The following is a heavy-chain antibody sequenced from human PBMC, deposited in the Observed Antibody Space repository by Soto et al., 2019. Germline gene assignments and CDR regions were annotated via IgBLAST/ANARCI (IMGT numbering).Heavy chain of an antibody. V-gene: IGHV3-23*01. CDR3: AKEAPRGQLLQPPPRSFGS. CDR2: IGSSGDT. Sequence: PGGSLRLSCVASGFTFTNYAMRWVRQAPGKGLEWASSIGSSGDTHYADSVQGRFIISRDISKNTLYLQMDSLRTEDTAIYYCAKEAPRGQLLQPPPRSFGSWGQGTLVTVSS. J-gene: IGHJ4*02. CDR1: GFTFTNYA. D-gene: IGHD1-1*01.